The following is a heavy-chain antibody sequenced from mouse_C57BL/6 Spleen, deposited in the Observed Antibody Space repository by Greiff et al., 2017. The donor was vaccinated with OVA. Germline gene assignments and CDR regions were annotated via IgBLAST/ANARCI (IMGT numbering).Heavy chain of an antibody. D-gene: IGHD2-3*01. Sequence: VQGVESGPGLVAPSQSLSITCTVSGFSLTSYAISWVRQPPGKGLEWLGVIWTGGGTNYNSALESRLSISKDNSKSQVFLKMNSLQTDDTARYYCARANDGYLAWFAYWGQGTLVTVSA. J-gene: IGHJ3*01. V-gene: IGHV2-9-1*01. CDR2: IWTGGGT. CDR1: GFSLTSYA. CDR3: ARANDGYLAWFAY.